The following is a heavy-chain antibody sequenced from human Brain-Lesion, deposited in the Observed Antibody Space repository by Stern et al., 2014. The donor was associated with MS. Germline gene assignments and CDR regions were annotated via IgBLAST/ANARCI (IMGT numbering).Heavy chain of an antibody. Sequence: QVQLVQSGAEVKKPGASVKVSCTVSGYTLTGLSMHWVRQAPRKGLEWMGGFDPGEGETIYAQHFQGRVTMTEDTSTDTALMELRSLRSEDTAVYYGATLSPGAGGNYYRHFDYWGQGTLVTVSS. D-gene: IGHD1-26*01. CDR1: GYTLTGLS. CDR2: FDPGEGET. V-gene: IGHV1-24*01. CDR3: ATLSPGAGGNYYRHFDY. J-gene: IGHJ4*02.